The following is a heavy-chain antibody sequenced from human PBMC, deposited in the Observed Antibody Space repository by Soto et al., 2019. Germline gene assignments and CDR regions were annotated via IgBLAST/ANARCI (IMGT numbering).Heavy chain of an antibody. CDR3: ARGGGDGYNYPRNDAFDI. CDR1: GYTFTGYY. V-gene: IGHV1-2*04. J-gene: IGHJ3*02. CDR2: INPNSGGT. D-gene: IGHD5-12*01. Sequence: ASEVSCKASGYTFTGYYMHWVRQAPGQGLEWMGWINPNSGGTNYAQKFQGWVTMTRDTSISTAYMELSRLRSDDTAVYYCARGGGDGYNYPRNDAFDIWGQGTMVTVSS.